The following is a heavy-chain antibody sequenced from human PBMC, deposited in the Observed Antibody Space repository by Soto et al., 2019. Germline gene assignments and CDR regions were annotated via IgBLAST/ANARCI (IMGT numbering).Heavy chain of an antibody. V-gene: IGHV1-46*01. D-gene: IGHD3-22*01. J-gene: IGHJ4*02. CDR2: INPSGGST. Sequence: ASVKVSCKASGYTFTSYYMHWVRQAPGQGLEWMGIINPSGGSTSYAQKFQGRVTMTRDTSTSTVYMELSSLRSEDTAVYYCASLDSSGTPFDYWGQGTLVTVSS. CDR1: GYTFTSYY. CDR3: ASLDSSGTPFDY.